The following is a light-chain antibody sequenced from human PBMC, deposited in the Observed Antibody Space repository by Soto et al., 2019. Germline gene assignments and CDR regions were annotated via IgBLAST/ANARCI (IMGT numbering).Light chain of an antibody. CDR2: EVS. CDR3: SSYTTSSTLSFV. V-gene: IGLV2-14*01. Sequence: QSALTQPASVSGSPGQSITISCTGTSSDVGYYNFVSWYQQHPGKAPKLIIYEVSNRPSGLSDRFSASKSGNTASLTISGLQAEDEADYYCSSYTTSSTLSFVFGTGTKVTVL. J-gene: IGLJ1*01. CDR1: SSDVGYYNF.